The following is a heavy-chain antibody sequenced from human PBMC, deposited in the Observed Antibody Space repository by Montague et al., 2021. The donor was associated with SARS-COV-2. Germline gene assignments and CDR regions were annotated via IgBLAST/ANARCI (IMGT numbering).Heavy chain of an antibody. J-gene: IGHJ4*02. D-gene: IGHD3-3*01. CDR3: ARASGKKTIFGVVISYVDY. CDR1: GGSISSTNW. CDR2: TYHSGST. Sequence: SETLSLTCAVSGGSISSTNWWSWVRQPPGKGLEWIRETYHSGSTNYNPXXHSRVTISVDKSTNQFSLKLCSVTAADMAVYYCARASGKKTIFGVVISYVDYWGQGTLVTVSS. V-gene: IGHV4-4*02.